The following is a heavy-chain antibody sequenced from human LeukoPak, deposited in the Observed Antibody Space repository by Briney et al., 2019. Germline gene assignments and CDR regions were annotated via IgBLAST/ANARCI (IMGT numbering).Heavy chain of an antibody. CDR2: IYHSGST. J-gene: IGHJ4*02. D-gene: IGHD7-27*01. Sequence: SETLSLTCAVSGYSISSGYYWGWIRQPPGKGLEWIGSIYHSGSTYYNPSLKSRVTISVDTSKNQFSLKLSSVTAAGTAVYYCARYTGTNWGYSFDYWGQGTLVTVSS. CDR3: ARYTGTNWGYSFDY. CDR1: GYSISSGYY. V-gene: IGHV4-38-2*01.